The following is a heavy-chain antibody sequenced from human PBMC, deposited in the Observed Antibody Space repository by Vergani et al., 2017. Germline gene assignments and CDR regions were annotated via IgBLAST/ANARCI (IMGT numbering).Heavy chain of an antibody. V-gene: IGHV1-18*01. CDR1: GYTFTSYG. D-gene: IGHD3-10*01. Sequence: QVQLVQSGAEVKKPGASVKVSCKASGYTFTSYGISWVRQAPGQGLEWMGWNSDYNGDTNYAQKVQGRVTMTTDTSTSTAYMELRRLRSDDTAVYYCARDLHALTRFTMVRGVRTPYYWGQGTLVTVSS. CDR2: NSDYNGDT. CDR3: ARDLHALTRFTMVRGVRTPYY. J-gene: IGHJ4*02.